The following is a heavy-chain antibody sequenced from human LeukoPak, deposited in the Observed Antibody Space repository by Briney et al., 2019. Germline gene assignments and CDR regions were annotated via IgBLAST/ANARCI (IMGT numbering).Heavy chain of an antibody. CDR2: ISGSGGST. Sequence: GGSLRLSCAASGFTFSSYAMSWVRQAPGKGLEWVSAISGSGGSTYYADSVKGRFTISRDNSKNTLYLQMNCLRAEDTAVYYCAKVQCLLRRFDYWGQGTLVTVSS. CDR1: GFTFSSYA. CDR3: AKVQCLLRRFDY. V-gene: IGHV3-23*01. D-gene: IGHD5/OR15-5a*01. J-gene: IGHJ4*02.